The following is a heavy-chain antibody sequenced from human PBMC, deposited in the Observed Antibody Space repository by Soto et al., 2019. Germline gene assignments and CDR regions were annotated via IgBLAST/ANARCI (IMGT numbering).Heavy chain of an antibody. Sequence: GGSLRLSCAASGFTFTSYTMNWVRQAPGKGLEWVSSISSSSDYIYYADSMKGRVTISRNNAKNSLFLDMNSLIGEDTAVYYCARARVYATGPLDFWGQGTLVTVSS. J-gene: IGHJ4*02. CDR2: ISSSSDYI. D-gene: IGHD6-13*01. V-gene: IGHV3-21*06. CDR3: ARARVYATGPLDF. CDR1: GFTFTSYT.